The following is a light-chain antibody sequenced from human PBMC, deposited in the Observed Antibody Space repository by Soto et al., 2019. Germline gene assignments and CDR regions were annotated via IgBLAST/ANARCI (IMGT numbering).Light chain of an antibody. Sequence: QSALTQPASVTGSRGQSVTISCTGTSSDIGGYRYVSWYQQRPGKAPKLMIHDVTNRPSGVSDRFSGSKSGNTASLTISGLQAEDEADYYCTSYTSDSSVIFGGGTKLTVL. CDR2: DVT. CDR1: SSDIGGYRY. V-gene: IGLV2-14*03. CDR3: TSYTSDSSVI. J-gene: IGLJ2*01.